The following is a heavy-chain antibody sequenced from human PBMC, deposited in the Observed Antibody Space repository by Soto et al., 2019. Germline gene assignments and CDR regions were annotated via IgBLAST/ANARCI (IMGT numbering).Heavy chain of an antibody. CDR2: ISAYNGNT. Sequence: QVQLVQSGAEVKKPGASVKVSFKASGYTFTSYGISWVRQAPGQGLEWMGWISAYNGNTNYAQKLQGRVTMTTDTSASTAYTELRSLRSDDTAVYYGARESSSSCHDYWGQGTLVTVSS. CDR3: ARESSSSCHDY. J-gene: IGHJ4*02. CDR1: GYTFTSYG. V-gene: IGHV1-18*01. D-gene: IGHD6-13*01.